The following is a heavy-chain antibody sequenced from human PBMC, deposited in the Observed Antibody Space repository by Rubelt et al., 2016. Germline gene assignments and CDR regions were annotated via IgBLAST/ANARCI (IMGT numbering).Heavy chain of an antibody. Sequence: GGSLRLSCRASGFTFSSYAMNWVRQAPGKGLEWVPHISGSGGSTNHADSVKGRLTISRDNSKNTLYLQMTSQRAEDTAAYYCAKDYDYYGPDYWGQGTLATDSS. J-gene: IGHJ4*02. D-gene: IGHD3-10*01. CDR1: GFTFSSYA. V-gene: IGHV3-23*01. CDR3: AKDYDYYGPDY. CDR2: ISGSGGST.